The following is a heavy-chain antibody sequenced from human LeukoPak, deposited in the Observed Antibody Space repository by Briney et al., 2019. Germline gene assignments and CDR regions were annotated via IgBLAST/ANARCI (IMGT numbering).Heavy chain of an antibody. CDR2: INSDGSST. J-gene: IGHJ2*01. Sequence: GRSLRLSCAASGFTFSSYGMHWVRQAPGKGLVWVSRINSDGSSTSYADSVKGRFTISRDNAKNTLYLQMNSLRAEDTAVYYCARGTQLAHWYFDLWGRGTLVTVSS. CDR1: GFTFSSYG. V-gene: IGHV3-74*01. D-gene: IGHD1-1*01. CDR3: ARGTQLAHWYFDL.